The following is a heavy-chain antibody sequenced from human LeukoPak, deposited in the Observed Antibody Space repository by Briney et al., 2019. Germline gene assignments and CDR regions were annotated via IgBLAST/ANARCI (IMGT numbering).Heavy chain of an antibody. J-gene: IGHJ4*02. CDR1: GYTFTTYY. V-gene: IGHV1-46*01. CDR2: INPTGGST. D-gene: IGHD6-13*01. Sequence: GASVKVSCKASGYTFTTYYIHWVRQPPGQGLEWMGIINPTGGSTTYAQKFQGRVTMTRDTSTSTVFMEVNSLRSEDTAVYYCALYSSTWYWGQGTLVTVSS. CDR3: ALYSSTWY.